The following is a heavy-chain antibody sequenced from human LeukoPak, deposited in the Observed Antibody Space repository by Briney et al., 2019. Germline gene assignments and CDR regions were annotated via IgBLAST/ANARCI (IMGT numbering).Heavy chain of an antibody. CDR1: GGTFSSYA. J-gene: IGHJ5*02. Sequence: GASVKVSCKASGGTFSSYAISWVRQAPGQGLEWMGRTIPILGIANYAQKFQGRVTITADKSTSTAYMELSSLRSEDTAVYYCARGGYCSGGSCYDWFDPWGQGTLVTVSS. CDR2: TIPILGIA. D-gene: IGHD2-15*01. CDR3: ARGGYCSGGSCYDWFDP. V-gene: IGHV1-69*04.